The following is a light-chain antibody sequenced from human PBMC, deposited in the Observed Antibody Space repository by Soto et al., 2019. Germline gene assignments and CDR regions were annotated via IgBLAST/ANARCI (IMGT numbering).Light chain of an antibody. V-gene: IGKV3-15*01. CDR3: QQYNKWPWT. Sequence: EVVMTQSPVTLSLSPGERATLSFMASQIVGSNLAWYQQKPGQAPRLLISGASTGATGVPATFSGSGSGTEFTLTINSLQSEDFAIYYCQQYNKWPWTFGQGTKV. J-gene: IGKJ1*01. CDR2: GAS. CDR1: QIVGSN.